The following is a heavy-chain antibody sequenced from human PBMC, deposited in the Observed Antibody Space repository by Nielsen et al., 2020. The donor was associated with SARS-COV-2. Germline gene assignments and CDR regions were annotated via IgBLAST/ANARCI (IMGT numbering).Heavy chain of an antibody. CDR1: GFTFSSYG. J-gene: IGHJ4*02. CDR2: ISYDGSNK. V-gene: IGHV3-30*18. D-gene: IGHD4-23*01. CDR3: AKGGDYGGIFDY. Sequence: GESLKISCAASGFTFSSYGMHWVRQAPGKGLEWVAVISYDGSNKYYADSVKGRFTISRDNSKNTLYLQMNSLRAEDTAVYYCAKGGDYGGIFDYWGQGTLVTVSS.